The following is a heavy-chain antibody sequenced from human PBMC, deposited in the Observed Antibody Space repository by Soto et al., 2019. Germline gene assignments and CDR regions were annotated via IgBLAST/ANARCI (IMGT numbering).Heavy chain of an antibody. CDR3: ARHGSGWYVFDY. J-gene: IGHJ4*02. CDR2: IDPSDSYT. V-gene: IGHV5-10-1*01. CDR1: GYSFTSYW. D-gene: IGHD6-19*01. Sequence: PGESLKISCKGSGYSFTSYWISWVRRMPGKGLEWMGRIDPSDSYTNYSPSFQGHVTISADKSISTAYLQWSSLKASDTAMYYCARHGSGWYVFDYWGQGTLVTVSS.